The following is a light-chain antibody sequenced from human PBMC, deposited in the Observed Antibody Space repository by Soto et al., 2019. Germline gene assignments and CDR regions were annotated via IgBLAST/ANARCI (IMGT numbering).Light chain of an antibody. CDR2: DAS. CDR1: QGIAGR. Sequence: DIQMTQSPSSVSASVGDRVVSSCRASQGIAGRLAWYQQTPGQAPNLLIYDASSLQTGVPSRFSGAGSGTDFTLTISDLQPEDFGTYYCQQGNTLSITFGQGTRLEIK. V-gene: IGKV1-12*01. J-gene: IGKJ5*01. CDR3: QQGNTLSIT.